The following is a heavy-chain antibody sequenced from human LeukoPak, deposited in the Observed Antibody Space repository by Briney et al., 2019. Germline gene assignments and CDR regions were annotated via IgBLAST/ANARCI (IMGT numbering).Heavy chain of an antibody. CDR1: GFTFRSYA. CDR2: ISSNGGST. Sequence: GGSLRLSXAASGFTFRSYAMHWVRQAPGKGLEYVSAISSNGGSTYYANSVKGRFTISRDNSKNTLYLQMGSLRAEDMAVYYCARAGYYYYYYMDVWGKGTTVTVSS. J-gene: IGHJ6*03. V-gene: IGHV3-64*01. CDR3: ARAGYYYYYYMDV.